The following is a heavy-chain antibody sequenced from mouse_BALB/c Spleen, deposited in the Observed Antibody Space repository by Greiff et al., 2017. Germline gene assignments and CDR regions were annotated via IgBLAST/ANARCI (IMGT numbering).Heavy chain of an antibody. CDR2: INPSSGYT. Sequence: VQLVESGAELARPGASVKMSCKASGYTFTSYTMHWVKQRPGQGLEWIGYINPSSGYTNYNQKFKDKATLTADKSSSTAYMQLSSLTSEDSAVYYCASIYDGYFWFAYWGQGTLVTVSA. D-gene: IGHD2-3*01. CDR1: GYTFTSYT. J-gene: IGHJ3*01. V-gene: IGHV1-4*01. CDR3: ASIYDGYFWFAY.